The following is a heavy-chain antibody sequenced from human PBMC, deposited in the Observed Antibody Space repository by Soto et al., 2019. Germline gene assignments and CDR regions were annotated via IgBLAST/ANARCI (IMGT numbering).Heavy chain of an antibody. J-gene: IGHJ6*02. CDR2: IYPGDSDT. V-gene: IGHV5-51*01. CDR1: GYSFTSYW. D-gene: IGHD3-3*01. Sequence: PGESLKISCKGSGYSFTSYWIGWVRQMPGKGLEWMGIIYPGDSDTRYSPSFQGQVTISADKSISTAYLQWSSLKASDTAMYYCATFFSPRITIFGVDHYYGMDVRGDGTT. CDR3: ATFFSPRITIFGVDHYYGMDV.